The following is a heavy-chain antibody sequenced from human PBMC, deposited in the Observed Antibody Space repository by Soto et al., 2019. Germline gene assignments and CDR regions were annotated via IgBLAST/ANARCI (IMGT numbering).Heavy chain of an antibody. J-gene: IGHJ5*02. D-gene: IGHD6-19*01. CDR2: TYYRSKWYN. CDR1: GDSVSSNSAA. V-gene: IGHV6-1*01. Sequence: QVQLQQSGPGLVKPSQTISLTCAISGDSVSSNSAAWNWIRQSPSRGLEWLGRTYYRSKWYNDYAISVKSRITISPGTSKNLFSLQLSSLTPEDTAVYYCARAVAGTGNSFDPWGQGTLVTVSS. CDR3: ARAVAGTGNSFDP.